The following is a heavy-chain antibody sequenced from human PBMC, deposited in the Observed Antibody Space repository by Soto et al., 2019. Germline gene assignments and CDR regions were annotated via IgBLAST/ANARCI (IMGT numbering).Heavy chain of an antibody. CDR2: IYSSGNT. Sequence: SETLSLTCSVSGGTISGYYWAWIRQPAGKGLEWIGRIYSSGNTKYNPSLQSRVTMSLDTSDNQFSLRLTSVTAADTAVYYCARGQRFSDWFDPWGQGTLVTVSS. CDR3: ARGQRFSDWFDP. J-gene: IGHJ5*02. V-gene: IGHV4-4*07. CDR1: GGTISGYY. D-gene: IGHD3-3*01.